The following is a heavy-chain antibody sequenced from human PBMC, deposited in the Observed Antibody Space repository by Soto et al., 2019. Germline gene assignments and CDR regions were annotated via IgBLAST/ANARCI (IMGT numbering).Heavy chain of an antibody. V-gene: IGHV3-30*18. CDR2: VSHDGRNT. D-gene: IGHD6-19*01. J-gene: IGHJ4*02. CDR3: AKGGRQWLVTSDFNY. Sequence: VQLVESGGGVVQPGRSLRLSCAASGFTFSDYAMHWVRHAPGQGLEWVAVVSHDGRNTHYADSVKGRFNISRDSSKNTVSLEMTSLRAEDTAVYYCAKGGRQWLVTSDFNYWGQGALVTVSS. CDR1: GFTFSDYA.